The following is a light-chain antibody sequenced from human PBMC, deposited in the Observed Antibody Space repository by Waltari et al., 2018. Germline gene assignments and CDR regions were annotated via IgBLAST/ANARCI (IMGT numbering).Light chain of an antibody. J-gene: IGKJ5*01. Sequence: DIVLTQSPGTLSLSPGESVTLSCRASQSISSSYVAWYQQKSGQAPRLIMYHASTRPTGIPDRFSGRGSVRDFTLTISGLEPEDCAVYYCQQYGSSSITFGQGTRLDIK. CDR1: QSISSSY. CDR3: QQYGSSSIT. V-gene: IGKV3-20*01. CDR2: HAS.